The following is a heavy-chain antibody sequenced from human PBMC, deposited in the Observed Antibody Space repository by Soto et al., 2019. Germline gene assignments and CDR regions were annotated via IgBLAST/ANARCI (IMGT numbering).Heavy chain of an antibody. CDR2: TYYRSKWYN. CDR3: ARVEAVAGNYYYYGMDV. D-gene: IGHD6-19*01. Sequence: QTLSLTCAISGDSVSSNSAAWNWIRQSPSRGLEWLGRTYYRSKWYNDYAVSVKSRITINPDTSKNQFSLQLNSVTPEDTAVYYCARVEAVAGNYYYYGMDVWGQGTTVTVSS. J-gene: IGHJ6*02. CDR1: GDSVSSNSAA. V-gene: IGHV6-1*01.